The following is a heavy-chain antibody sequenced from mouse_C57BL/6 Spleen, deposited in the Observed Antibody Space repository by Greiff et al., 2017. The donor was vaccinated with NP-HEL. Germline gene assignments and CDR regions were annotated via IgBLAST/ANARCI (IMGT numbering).Heavy chain of an antibody. V-gene: IGHV1-26*01. D-gene: IGHD1-1*02. CDR1: GYTFTDYY. CDR2: INPNNGGT. CDR3: ARRRWGNYAMDY. Sequence: EVQLQQSGPELVKPGASVKISCKASGYTFTDYYMNWVKQSHGKSLEWIGDINPNNGGTSYNQKFKGKATLTVDKSSSTAYMELRSLTSEDSAVYYCARRRWGNYAMDYWGQGTSVTVSS. J-gene: IGHJ4*01.